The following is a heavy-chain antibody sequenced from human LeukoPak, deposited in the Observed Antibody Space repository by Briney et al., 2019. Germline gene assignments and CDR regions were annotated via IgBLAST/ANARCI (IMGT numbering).Heavy chain of an antibody. J-gene: IGHJ4*02. V-gene: IGHV3-11*01. D-gene: IGHD3-10*01. CDR1: GFTFSDYY. CDR3: VARRYYGSGSPH. CDR2: INYSRSSI. Sequence: GGSLRLSCAASGFTFSDYYMSWIRQAPGKGLDWVADINYSRSSIYYAASVKGRFTVSRDNAKYSMDLQTNSLRAEDTAVYYCVARRYYGSGSPHWGQGTLVTVSS.